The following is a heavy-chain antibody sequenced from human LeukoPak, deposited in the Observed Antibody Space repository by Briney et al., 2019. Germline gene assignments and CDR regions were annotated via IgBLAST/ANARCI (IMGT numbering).Heavy chain of an antibody. D-gene: IGHD2-2*01. CDR1: GYSFTSNW. Sequence: GESLKISCKGSGYSFTSNWIAWVRQMPGKGLEWMGIIYPGDSDTRYSPSFQGQVTISADKSISTAYLQWSSLKASDTAMYYCARAKYCSSTSCPAGFDYWGQGTLVTVSS. V-gene: IGHV5-51*01. CDR3: ARAKYCSSTSCPAGFDY. CDR2: IYPGDSDT. J-gene: IGHJ4*02.